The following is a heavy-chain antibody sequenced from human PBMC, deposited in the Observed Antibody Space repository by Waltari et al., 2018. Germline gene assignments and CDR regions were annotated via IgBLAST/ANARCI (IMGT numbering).Heavy chain of an antibody. D-gene: IGHD5-12*01. CDR1: GYTFSNYD. J-gene: IGHJ3*02. V-gene: IGHV1-69*01. CDR3: ARASSEMATTDAFDI. CDR2: IIPIFGTA. Sequence: QVQLVQSGAEVQKPGASVKVSCKTSGYTFSNYDITWVRQAPGQGLEWMGGIIPIFGTANYAQKFQGRVTITTDESTSTAYMELSSLRSEDTAVYYCARASSEMATTDAFDIWGQGTMVTVSS.